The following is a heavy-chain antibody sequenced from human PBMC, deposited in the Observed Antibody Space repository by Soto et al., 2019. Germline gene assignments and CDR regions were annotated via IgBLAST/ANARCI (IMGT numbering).Heavy chain of an antibody. CDR1: GDSVSSNSAA. Sequence: SQTLSLTCAISGDSVSSNSAAWSWIRQSPSRGLEWLGRTYYRSKWYNDYAVSVKSRITINPDTSKNQFSLQLNSVTPEDTAVYYCAREEAEQWLVRPTEAFDIWGQGTMVTVSS. CDR3: AREEAEQWLVRPTEAFDI. CDR2: TYYRSKWYN. J-gene: IGHJ3*02. D-gene: IGHD6-19*01. V-gene: IGHV6-1*01.